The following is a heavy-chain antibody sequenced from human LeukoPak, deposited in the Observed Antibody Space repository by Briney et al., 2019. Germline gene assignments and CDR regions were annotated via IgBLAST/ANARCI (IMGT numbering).Heavy chain of an antibody. CDR2: IKQDGSEK. CDR1: GFTFSSYW. D-gene: IGHD3-9*01. J-gene: IGHJ3*02. Sequence: GFLRLSCVVSGFTFSSYWMSWVRQAPGKGLEWVANIKQDGSEKYYVDSVKGRFTISRDNAKNSLYLQMNSLRAEDTAVYYCARETYYDILAGSDDAFDIWGQGTMVTVSS. V-gene: IGHV3-7*01. CDR3: ARETYYDILAGSDDAFDI.